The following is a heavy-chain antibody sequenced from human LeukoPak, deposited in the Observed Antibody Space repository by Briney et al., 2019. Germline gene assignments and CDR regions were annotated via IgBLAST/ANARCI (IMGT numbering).Heavy chain of an antibody. CDR3: ARVGRVSIYPSYMDV. J-gene: IGHJ6*03. Sequence: PGTSLRLSCEASGFTFSTFPMHWVRQTPDKRLEWVAVISDDGRDTYYADSVKGRFTISRDNSKNTLYLQMNSLSPEDTAVVYCARVGRVSIYPSYMDVWGKGTTVTVPS. CDR1: GFTFSTFP. D-gene: IGHD6-6*01. V-gene: IGHV3-30*04. CDR2: ISDDGRDT.